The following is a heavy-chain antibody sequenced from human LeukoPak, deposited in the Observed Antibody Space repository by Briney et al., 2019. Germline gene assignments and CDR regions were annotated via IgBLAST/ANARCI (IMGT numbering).Heavy chain of an antibody. CDR3: AKDCYDLGYFFDY. CDR2: ISGKVGTT. J-gene: IGHJ4*02. CDR1: VLILSSDC. V-gene: IGHV3-23*01. D-gene: IGHD2-2*01. Sequence: GGCLRLSCAASVLILSSDCWRGVRQPPARGREWVSGISGKVGTTYYARSVKGRFTIYIDNSNNTLDLQINSLRAERAPVYYCAKDCYDLGYFFDYWGQRTLVSVPS.